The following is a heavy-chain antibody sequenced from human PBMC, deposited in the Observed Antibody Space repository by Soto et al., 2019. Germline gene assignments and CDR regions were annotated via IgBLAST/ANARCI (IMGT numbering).Heavy chain of an antibody. D-gene: IGHD6-25*01. CDR2: IYYSGST. CDR1: GGSISSVGHY. J-gene: IGHJ6*02. Sequence: SETLSLTCSVSGGSISSVGHYWTWIRQQPGKGLEWIGYIYYSGSTDYNPSLKSRVTISVDRSKNQFSLNLSSVTAADTAIYYCARESGGYDSSTRYGLDVWGQGTTVTVSS. V-gene: IGHV4-31*03. CDR3: ARESGGYDSSTRYGLDV.